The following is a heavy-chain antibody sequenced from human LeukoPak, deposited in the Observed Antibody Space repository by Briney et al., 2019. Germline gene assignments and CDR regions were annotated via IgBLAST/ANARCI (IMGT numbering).Heavy chain of an antibody. D-gene: IGHD1-26*01. CDR3: ARVPLRGELRD. CDR1: GGSISSSSYY. J-gene: IGHJ4*02. V-gene: IGHV4-39*01. Sequence: SETLSLTCIVSGGSISSSSYYWGWVRQPPGKGLEWIGSIYYSGSTYYNPSLKSRVTISVDTSKNQFSLKLSSVTAADTAVYYCARVPLRGELRDWGQGTLVTVSS. CDR2: IYYSGST.